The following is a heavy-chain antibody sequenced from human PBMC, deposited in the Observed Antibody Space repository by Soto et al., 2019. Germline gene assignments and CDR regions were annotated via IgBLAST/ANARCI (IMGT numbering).Heavy chain of an antibody. D-gene: IGHD6-13*01. V-gene: IGHV4-59*08. J-gene: IGHJ3*02. Sequence: SETLSLTCTVSGGSISGYYWSWIQQPPGKGLEWIGYIYYSGSPNYNPSLKSRVTISVDTSKNQFSLKLSSVTAADTAVYYCARRYSSAFDIWGQGTMVTVSS. CDR2: IYYSGSP. CDR3: ARRYSSAFDI. CDR1: GGSISGYY.